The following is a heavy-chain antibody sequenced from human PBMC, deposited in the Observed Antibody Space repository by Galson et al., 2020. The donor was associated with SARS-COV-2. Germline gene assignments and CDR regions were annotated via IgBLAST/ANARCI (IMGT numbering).Heavy chain of an antibody. CDR3: AKPLSDSYDSSGYGSFDY. D-gene: IGHD3-22*01. CDR1: GFTFSSYA. CDR2: ISGSGGST. Sequence: GESLKISCAASGFTFSSYAMSWVRQAPGKGLEWVSAISGSGGSTYYADSVKGRFTISRDNSKNTLYLQMNSLRAEDTAVYYCAKPLSDSYDSSGYGSFDYWGQGTLVTVSS. J-gene: IGHJ4*02. V-gene: IGHV3-23*01.